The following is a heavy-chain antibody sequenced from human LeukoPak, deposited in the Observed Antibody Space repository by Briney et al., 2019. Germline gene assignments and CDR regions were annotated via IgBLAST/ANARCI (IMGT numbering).Heavy chain of an antibody. CDR1: GGTFSSYA. CDR3: ARGWLAETTVVTPYNY. Sequence: SVTVSCKASGGTFSSYAISWVRQAPGQGLEWMGGIIPIFGTANYAQKFQGRVTITAVESMSTAYMELSSLRSEDTAVYYCARGWLAETTVVTPYNYWGQGTLVTVSS. CDR2: IIPIFGTA. D-gene: IGHD4-23*01. J-gene: IGHJ4*02. V-gene: IGHV1-69*13.